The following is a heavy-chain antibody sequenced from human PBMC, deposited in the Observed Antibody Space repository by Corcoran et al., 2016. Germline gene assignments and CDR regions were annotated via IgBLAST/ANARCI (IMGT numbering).Heavy chain of an antibody. V-gene: IGHV3-48*04. CDR3: ASRASIDYYYYGMDV. Sequence: EVQLVESGGGLVQPGGSLRLSCAASGFTFSSYSMNWVRQAPGKGLEWVSYISSSSSTIYYADSVKGRFTISRDNAKTSLYLQMNSLRAEDTAVYYCASRASIDYYYYGMDVWGQGTTVTVSS. J-gene: IGHJ6*02. D-gene: IGHD2-21*01. CDR2: ISSSSSTI. CDR1: GFTFSSYS.